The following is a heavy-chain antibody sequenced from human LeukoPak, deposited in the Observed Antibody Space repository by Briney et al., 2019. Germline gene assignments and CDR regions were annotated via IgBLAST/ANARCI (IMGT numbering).Heavy chain of an antibody. CDR2: ISDDGSNK. Sequence: QPGGSLRLSCAASGFTFSSYGMHWVRQAPGKGLEWVAVISDDGSNKYYADYVKGRFTISRDKSKNTLYMQMNSLRSEDTAVYYCARDGTYPSSRNPLSGHYGMDVWGQGTTVTVSS. V-gene: IGHV3-30*03. D-gene: IGHD1/OR15-1a*01. CDR1: GFTFSSYG. CDR3: ARDGTYPSSRNPLSGHYGMDV. J-gene: IGHJ6*02.